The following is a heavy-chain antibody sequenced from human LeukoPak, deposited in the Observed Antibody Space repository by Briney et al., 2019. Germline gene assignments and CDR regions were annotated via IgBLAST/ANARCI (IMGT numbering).Heavy chain of an antibody. V-gene: IGHV3-23*01. CDR1: VFTFSSYA. CDR3: AKVYSSGWYYFDY. CDR2: ISGSGGST. J-gene: IGHJ4*02. Sequence: GGSLRLSCAASVFTFSSYAMSWVRQAPGKGLEWVSAISGSGGSTYYADSVKGRFTISRDNSKNTLYLQMNSLRAEDTAVYYCAKVYSSGWYYFDYWGQGTLVTVSS. D-gene: IGHD6-19*01.